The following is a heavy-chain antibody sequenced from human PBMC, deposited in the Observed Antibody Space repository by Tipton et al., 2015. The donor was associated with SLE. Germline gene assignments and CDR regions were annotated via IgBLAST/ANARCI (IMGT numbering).Heavy chain of an antibody. V-gene: IGHV3-30*04. CDR3: ARDRAAAGPPGWFDP. CDR1: GFTFSSYA. D-gene: IGHD6-13*01. J-gene: IGHJ5*02. Sequence: RSLRLSCAASGFTFSSYAMHWVRQAPGKGLEWVAVISYDGSNKYYADSVKGRFTISRDNSKNTLYLQMNSLRAEDTAVYYCARDRAAAGPPGWFDPWGQGTLVTVSS. CDR2: ISYDGSNK.